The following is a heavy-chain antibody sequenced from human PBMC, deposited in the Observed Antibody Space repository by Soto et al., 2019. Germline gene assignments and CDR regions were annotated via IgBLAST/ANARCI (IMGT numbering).Heavy chain of an antibody. Sequence: QVQLVQSGAEVKKPGSSVKVSYKASGGTFSSYTISWVRQAPGQGLEWMGRIIPILGIANYAQKFQGRVTITADKSTSTAYMELSSLRSEDTAVYYCARDVGSSGWYWYFDYWGQGTLVTVSS. CDR3: ARDVGSSGWYWYFDY. V-gene: IGHV1-69*08. J-gene: IGHJ4*02. CDR2: IIPILGIA. CDR1: GGTFSSYT. D-gene: IGHD6-19*01.